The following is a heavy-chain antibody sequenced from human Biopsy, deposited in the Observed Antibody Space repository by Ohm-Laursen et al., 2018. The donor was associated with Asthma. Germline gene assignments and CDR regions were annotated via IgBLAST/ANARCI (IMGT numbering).Heavy chain of an antibody. D-gene: IGHD2-21*01. CDR1: RFTYA. CDR2: ISYDGSSI. V-gene: IGHV3-30-3*01. J-gene: IGHJ4*02. Sequence: SLTLSCAASRFTYAMHWVRQAPGKGLERVAVISYDGSSIYYADSVKGRFTISRDNSKNTLSLQMNSLTAEGTAVYYCTREGVAGTHIEDWGQGTLVTVSS. CDR3: TREGVAGTHIED.